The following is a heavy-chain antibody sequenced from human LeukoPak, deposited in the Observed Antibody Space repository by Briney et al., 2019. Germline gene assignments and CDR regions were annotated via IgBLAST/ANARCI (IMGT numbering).Heavy chain of an antibody. V-gene: IGHV4-34*01. CDR1: SGSFSGYY. Sequence: SETLSLTCADYSGSFSGYYWSWIRQPPGKGLEWIGEINHSGSTNYNPSLKSRVTISVDTSKNQFSLKLSSVTAADTAVYYCARCYGSGSYNWFDPWGQGTLVTVSS. J-gene: IGHJ5*02. CDR2: INHSGST. CDR3: ARCYGSGSYNWFDP. D-gene: IGHD3-10*01.